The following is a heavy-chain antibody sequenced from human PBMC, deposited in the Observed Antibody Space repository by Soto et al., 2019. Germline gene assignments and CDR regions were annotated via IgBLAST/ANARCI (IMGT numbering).Heavy chain of an antibody. V-gene: IGHV3-7*01. CDR3: ARLRGDYFDN. CDR1: GFTFSAYW. Sequence: EVQLVESGGGLVQPGGSLRLSCVASGFTFSAYWMTWVRQAPGKGLEWLANITEDGSETHDLDGRFAISRDNAKNSLYLQMSSRRAEDTAVYYCARLRGDYFDNWGQGTLVTVSS. CDR2: ITEDGSET. J-gene: IGHJ4*02.